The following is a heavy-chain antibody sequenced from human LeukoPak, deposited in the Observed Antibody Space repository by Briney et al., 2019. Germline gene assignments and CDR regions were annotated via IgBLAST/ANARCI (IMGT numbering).Heavy chain of an antibody. CDR1: GGSISSGGYY. J-gene: IGHJ2*01. CDR3: ARGPAGDYSSRYFDL. V-gene: IGHV4-31*03. D-gene: IGHD4-17*01. CDR2: IYYSGST. Sequence: SETLSLTCTVSGGSISSGGYYWSWIRQHPGKGLEWIGYIYYSGSTYYNPSLKSRVTISVDTSKNQFSLKLSSVTAADTVVCYCARGPAGDYSSRYFDLWGRGTLVTVSS.